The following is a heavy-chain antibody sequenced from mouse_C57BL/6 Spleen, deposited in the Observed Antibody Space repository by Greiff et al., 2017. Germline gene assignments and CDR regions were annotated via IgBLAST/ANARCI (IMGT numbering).Heavy chain of an antibody. D-gene: IGHD2-4*01. J-gene: IGHJ4*01. V-gene: IGHV2-2*01. CDR2: IWSGGST. CDR1: GFSLTSYG. Sequence: QVQLKQSGPGLVQPSPSLSITCTASGFSLTSYGVHWVRQSPGKGLEWLGVIWSGGSTDNNAAFISRLSISKDNSKSQVFFKMNSLQADDTAIYYCARNDYDVTYYAMDYWGQGTSVTVSS. CDR3: ARNDYDVTYYAMDY.